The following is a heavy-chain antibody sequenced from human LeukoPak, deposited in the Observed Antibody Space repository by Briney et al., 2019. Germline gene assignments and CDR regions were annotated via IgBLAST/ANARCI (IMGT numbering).Heavy chain of an antibody. CDR2: IYYSGST. Sequence: SETLSLTYTVSGGSISSYYWSWIRQPPGKGLEWIGYIYYSGSTNYNPSLKSRVTISVDTSKNQFSLKLSSVTAADTAVYYCASSRYDSSGYWHSPPYFDYWGQGTLVTVSS. J-gene: IGHJ4*02. V-gene: IGHV4-59*01. CDR1: GGSISSYY. CDR3: ASSRYDSSGYWHSPPYFDY. D-gene: IGHD3-22*01.